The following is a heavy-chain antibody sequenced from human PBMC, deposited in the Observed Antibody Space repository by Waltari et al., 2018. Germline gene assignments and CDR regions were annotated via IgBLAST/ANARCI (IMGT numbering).Heavy chain of an antibody. CDR1: GGSISSYY. CDR2: IRSKAYGGTT. D-gene: IGHD2-15*01. J-gene: IGHJ3*02. V-gene: IGHV3-49*05. CDR3: TRCRGGSCYIDAFDI. Sequence: VQLQESGPGLVKPSETLSLTCTVFGGSISSYYWSWIRQPPGKGLEWVGFIRSKAYGGTTEYAASVKGRFTISRDESKSIADLQMNSLKTEDTAVYYCTRCRGGSCYIDAFDIWGQGTMVTVSS.